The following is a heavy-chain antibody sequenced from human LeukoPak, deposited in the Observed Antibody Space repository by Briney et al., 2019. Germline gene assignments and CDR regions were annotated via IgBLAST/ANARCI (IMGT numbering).Heavy chain of an antibody. CDR3: ARVIEAVNGRGVLHY. Sequence: ASVKVSCTASGYSFTGYYMHWVRQAPEQGLEWIGRIDPKSGDTDLAQKLQGRVTVTKDTSITTAYMELSRLTSDDTAVYYCARVIEAVNGRGVLHYWGQGTLVTVSP. D-gene: IGHD6-19*01. V-gene: IGHV1-2*06. CDR1: GYSFTGYY. J-gene: IGHJ4*02. CDR2: IDPKSGDT.